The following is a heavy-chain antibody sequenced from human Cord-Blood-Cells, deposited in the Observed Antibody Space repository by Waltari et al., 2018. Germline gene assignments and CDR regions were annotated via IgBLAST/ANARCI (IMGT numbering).Heavy chain of an antibody. J-gene: IGHJ4*02. D-gene: IGHD3-3*01. V-gene: IGHV4-34*01. CDR3: ARNYDFWSGYVYY. CDR2: INHSGST. Sequence: QVQLQQWGAGLLKPSEPMSLTCPVYGGSFSGYYWSWIRQPPGKGLEWIGEINHSGSTNYNPSLKSRVTISVDTSKNQFSLKLSSVTAADTAVYYCARNYDFWSGYVYYWGQGTLVTVSS. CDR1: GGSFSGYY.